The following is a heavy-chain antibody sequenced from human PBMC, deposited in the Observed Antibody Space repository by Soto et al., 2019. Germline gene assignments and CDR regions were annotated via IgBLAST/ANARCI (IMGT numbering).Heavy chain of an antibody. Sequence: ASVKASSKASGYAFACYASRWVRQAPGQGLEWMGWITTDKGKTTYAQKFQGRVTMTTDTSTSTAYMELRSLRSDDTAMYYCATPSPAFDYWGQGTLVTVSS. V-gene: IGHV1-18*01. CDR2: ITTDKGKT. CDR3: ATPSPAFDY. CDR1: GYAFACYA. J-gene: IGHJ4*02.